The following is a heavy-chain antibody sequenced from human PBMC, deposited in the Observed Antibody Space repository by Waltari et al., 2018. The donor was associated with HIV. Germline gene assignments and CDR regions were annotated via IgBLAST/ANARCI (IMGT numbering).Heavy chain of an antibody. D-gene: IGHD2-2*01. J-gene: IGHJ1*01. CDR2: IYHSGST. Sequence: QVQLQESGPGLVKPSETLSLTCAVSGYSSSSGYYWGWNRQPPGKGLEWIGSIYHSGSTYYNPSLKSRVTISVDTSKNQFSLKLSSVTAADTAVYYCARGPEYCSSTSCYPGYFQHWGQGTLVTVSS. V-gene: IGHV4-38-2*01. CDR1: GYSSSSGYY. CDR3: ARGPEYCSSTSCYPGYFQH.